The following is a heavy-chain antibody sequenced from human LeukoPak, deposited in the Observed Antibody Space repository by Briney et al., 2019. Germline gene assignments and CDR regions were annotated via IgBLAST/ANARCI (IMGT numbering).Heavy chain of an antibody. J-gene: IGHJ4*02. CDR2: ISGSGGST. CDR1: GFTFSSYA. V-gene: IGHV3-23*01. D-gene: IGHD3-3*01. Sequence: GGSLRLSCAASGFTFSSYAMSWVRQAPGKGLEWVSAISGSGGSTYYADSVKGRFTTSRDNSKNTLYLQMNSLRAEDTAVYYCAKVLRFLEWLFDYWGQGTLVTVSS. CDR3: AKVLRFLEWLFDY.